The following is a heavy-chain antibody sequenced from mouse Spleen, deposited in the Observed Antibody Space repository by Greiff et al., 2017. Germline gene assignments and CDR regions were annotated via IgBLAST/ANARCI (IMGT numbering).Heavy chain of an antibody. CDR1: GYSITSGYY. D-gene: IGHD4-1*01. J-gene: IGHJ2*01. CDR3: ARGELVDY. CDR2: ISYDGSN. Sequence: EVKLQESGPGLVKPSQSLSLTCSVTGYSITSGYYWNWIRQFPGNKLEWMGYISYDGSNNYNPSLKNRISITRDTSKNQFFLKLNSVTTEDTATYYCARGELVDYWGQGTTLTVSS. V-gene: IGHV3-6*01.